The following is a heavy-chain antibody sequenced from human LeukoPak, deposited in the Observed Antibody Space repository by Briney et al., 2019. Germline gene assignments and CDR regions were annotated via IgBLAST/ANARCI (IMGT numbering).Heavy chain of an antibody. CDR3: ARGPYCSSTSCYGSWFDP. J-gene: IGHJ5*02. CDR1: GGSFSDYY. Sequence: PSETLSLTCAVYGGSFSDYYWSWIRQPPGKGLEWIGEINHSGSTNYNPSLKSRVTISVDTSKNQFSLKLSSVTAADTAVYYCARGPYCSSTSCYGSWFDPWGQGTLVTVSS. CDR2: INHSGST. D-gene: IGHD2-2*01. V-gene: IGHV4-34*01.